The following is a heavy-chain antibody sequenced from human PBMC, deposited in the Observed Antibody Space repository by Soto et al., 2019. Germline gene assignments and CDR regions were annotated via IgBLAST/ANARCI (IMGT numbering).Heavy chain of an antibody. CDR2: IIPTFGTA. CDR3: ARGQRITMVRGVTDV. CDR1: GGTFSSYA. J-gene: IGHJ6*02. V-gene: IGHV1-69*13. D-gene: IGHD3-10*01. Sequence: ASVKVSCKASGGTFSSYAISWVRQAPGQGLEWMGGIIPTFGTANYAQKFQGRVTITADESTSTAYMELSSLRSEDTAVYYCARGQRITMVRGVTDVWGQGTTVTVSS.